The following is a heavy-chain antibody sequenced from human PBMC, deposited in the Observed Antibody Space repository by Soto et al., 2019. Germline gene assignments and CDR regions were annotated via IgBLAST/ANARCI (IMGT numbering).Heavy chain of an antibody. Sequence: EVQLLESGGGLVQPGGSLRLSCAASGFTFSSYAMSWVRQAPGKGLEWVSAISGSGGSTYYADSVKGRFTISRDNSKNTLYLQMNSLRAEDTAVYYCAKDYGESEYSGYDHYYYYYMDVWGKGTTVTVSS. CDR2: ISGSGGST. V-gene: IGHV3-23*01. D-gene: IGHD5-12*01. J-gene: IGHJ6*03. CDR3: AKDYGESEYSGYDHYYYYYMDV. CDR1: GFTFSSYA.